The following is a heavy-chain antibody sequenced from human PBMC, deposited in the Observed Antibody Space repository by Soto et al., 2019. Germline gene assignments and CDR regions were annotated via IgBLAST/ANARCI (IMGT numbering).Heavy chain of an antibody. Sequence: ASVKVSCKASGYTFTSYGISWVRQAPGQGLEWMGIINPSGGSTSYAQKFQGRVTMTRDTSTSTVYMELSSLRSEDTAVYYCARVYCSGGSCYSIDYWGQGTLVTVYS. CDR3: ARVYCSGGSCYSIDY. CDR2: INPSGGST. J-gene: IGHJ4*02. V-gene: IGHV1-46*03. D-gene: IGHD2-15*01. CDR1: GYTFTSYG.